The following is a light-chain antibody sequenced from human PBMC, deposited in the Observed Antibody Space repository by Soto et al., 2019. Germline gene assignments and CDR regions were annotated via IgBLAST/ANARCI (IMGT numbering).Light chain of an antibody. V-gene: IGKV1-39*01. CDR1: QSISSY. J-gene: IGKJ4*01. CDR3: QQSYSFPRT. CDR2: ATS. Sequence: DIQMTQSPSSVSASVGDRVTITCRASQSISSYVNWYQQKPGKAPKVLIYATSVLQGGVPSRFSGSQSGTEFTLTISSLQPEDFATYYCQQSYSFPRTFGGGTKVDIK.